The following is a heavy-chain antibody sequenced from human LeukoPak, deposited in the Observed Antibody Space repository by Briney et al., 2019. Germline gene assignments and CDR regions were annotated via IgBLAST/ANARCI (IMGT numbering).Heavy chain of an antibody. CDR2: TTYDEGDK. J-gene: IGHJ4*02. CDR3: AKDRANAWSSDY. Sequence: PGGSLRLSCAASGFTFSNYAMYWVRQAPGKGLERVAFTTYDEGDKYYADSVKGRFTISRDNSKNTLYLQMYSLRAEDTAVYYCAKDRANAWSSDYWGQGTLVTVSS. D-gene: IGHD3-10*01. V-gene: IGHV3-30*02. CDR1: GFTFSNYA.